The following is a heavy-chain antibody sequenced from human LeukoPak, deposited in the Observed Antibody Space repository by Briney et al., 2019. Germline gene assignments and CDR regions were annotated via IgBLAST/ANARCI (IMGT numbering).Heavy chain of an antibody. D-gene: IGHD1-26*01. CDR2: INHSGST. CDR1: GGSFSGYY. CDR3: GAGEGGY. Sequence: PSETLSLTCAVYGGSFSGYYWSWIRQPPGKGLEWIGEINHSGSTNYNPSLKSRVTISVDTSKNQFSLKLSSVTAADTAVYYCGAGEGGYWGQGTLVTVSS. J-gene: IGHJ4*02. V-gene: IGHV4-34*01.